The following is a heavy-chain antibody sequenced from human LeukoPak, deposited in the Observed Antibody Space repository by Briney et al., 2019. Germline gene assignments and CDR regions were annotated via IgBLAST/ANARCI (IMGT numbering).Heavy chain of an antibody. CDR2: IYPGDSET. CDR1: GYSFTNYW. V-gene: IGHV5-51*01. J-gene: IGHJ3*02. D-gene: IGHD2-21*01. Sequence: GASLKISCKGSGYSFTNYWIGWVRQMPGKGLEWMGIIYPGDSETRYSPSFQGQVTISADKSISTAYLQWSSLKASDTAMFYCARVRAAATIDAFDIWGQGTMVTVSS. CDR3: ARVRAAATIDAFDI.